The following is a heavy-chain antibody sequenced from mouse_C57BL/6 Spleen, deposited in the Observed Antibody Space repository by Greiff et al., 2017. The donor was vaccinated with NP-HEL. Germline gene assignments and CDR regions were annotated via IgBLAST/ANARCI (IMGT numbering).Heavy chain of an antibody. CDR2: IWSGGST. D-gene: IGHD2-4*01. CDR3: ARHDYDGYFDV. Sequence: QVQLQQSGPGLVQPSQSLSITCTVSGFSLTSYGVHWVRQSPGKGLEWLGVIWSGGSTDYNAAFISRLSISKDNSKSQVFFKMNSLQADDTAIYCCARHDYDGYFDVWGTGTTVTVSS. CDR1: GFSLTSYG. V-gene: IGHV2-2*01. J-gene: IGHJ1*03.